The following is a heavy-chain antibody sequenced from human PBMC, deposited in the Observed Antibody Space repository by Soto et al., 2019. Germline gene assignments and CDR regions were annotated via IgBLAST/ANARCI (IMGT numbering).Heavy chain of an antibody. CDR3: ARHSGYGVLGDY. CDR1: GFTFTSYA. Sequence: EVQLLESGGGLVQPGGSLRLSCAASGFTFTSYAMSWVRQAPGKGLEWVSAISGSGGSTYYADSVKGRCTISRDNSKNALYLQMNCLRAEDTAVYYCARHSGYGVLGDYWGQGTLVTVSS. D-gene: IGHD5-12*01. CDR2: ISGSGGST. J-gene: IGHJ4*02. V-gene: IGHV3-23*01.